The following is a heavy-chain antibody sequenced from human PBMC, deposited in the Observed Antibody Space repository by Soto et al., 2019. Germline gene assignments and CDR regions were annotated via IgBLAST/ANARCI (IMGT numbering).Heavy chain of an antibody. CDR3: ASSGGGEDY. D-gene: IGHD3-16*01. CDR2: IYHSGST. V-gene: IGHV4-4*02. J-gene: IGHJ4*02. Sequence: QVQLQESGPGLXXXXGXXSLSXAVSGXSISSXXWWTWVRQPPGKGLEWIGEIYHSGSTNYNPSLKSRVTISVDTSRNQFSLNLXXVXXXXXAXXYCASSGGGEDYWGQGILVTVSS. CDR1: GXSISSXXW.